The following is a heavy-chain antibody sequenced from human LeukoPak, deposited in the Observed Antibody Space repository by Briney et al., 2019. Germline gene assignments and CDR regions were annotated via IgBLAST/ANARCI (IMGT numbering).Heavy chain of an antibody. J-gene: IGHJ5*02. CDR2: INPSGGST. CDR3: AREYSRPLETMVRGKQSRRGWFDP. Sequence: ASVKVSCKASGYTFTSYYMHWVRQAPGQGLEWMGIINPSGGSTSYAQKFQGRVTMTRDTSTSTVYMELSRLTSDDTAVYYCAREYSRPLETMVRGKQSRRGWFDPWGQGTLVTVSS. V-gene: IGHV1-46*01. D-gene: IGHD3-10*01. CDR1: GYTFTSYY.